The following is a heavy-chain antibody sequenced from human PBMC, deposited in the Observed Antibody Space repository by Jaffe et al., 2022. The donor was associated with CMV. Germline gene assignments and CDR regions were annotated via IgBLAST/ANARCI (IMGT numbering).Heavy chain of an antibody. CDR3: ARAEEGVAGPFAP. D-gene: IGHD6-19*01. V-gene: IGHV4-59*01. CDR1: DDSIGTYF. CDR2: IFYDGST. Sequence: QVQLRESGPGLVKPSETLSLTCSVSDDSIGTYFWNWIRQPPGKGLEWIGYIFYDGSTKYNPSLRRRVSMSVDASRNMVSLRLHSVTAADTAVYYCARAEEGVAGPFAPWGQGTLVTVSS. J-gene: IGHJ5*02.